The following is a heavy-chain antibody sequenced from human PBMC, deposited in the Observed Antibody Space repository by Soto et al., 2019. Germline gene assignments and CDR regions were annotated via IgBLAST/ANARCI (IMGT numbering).Heavy chain of an antibody. V-gene: IGHV5-10-1*01. CDR3: ARIEGTGTSRYYSGMEV. Sequence: PRESLNVSCRASGYDITCFSVGAVRQMPGKGLEWRGRIDPSDSYTNYSPSFQGHVTISADKSISTAYLQWSSLKASDTAMYYCARIEGTGTSRYYSGMEVWGQGTTVTVFS. D-gene: IGHD1-7*01. J-gene: IGHJ6*02. CDR1: GYDITCFS. CDR2: IDPSDSYT.